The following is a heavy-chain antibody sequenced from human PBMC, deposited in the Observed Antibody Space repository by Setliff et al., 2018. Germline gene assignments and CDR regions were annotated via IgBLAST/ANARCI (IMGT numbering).Heavy chain of an antibody. CDR2: IYTSWST. V-gene: IGHV4-4*07. CDR3: ASARGPSGIAGRGNYNSMDV. D-gene: IGHD6-13*01. CDR1: GGSISYNY. J-gene: IGHJ6*03. Sequence: LSLTCAVSGGSISYNYWSWIRQPAGKGLEWIGHIYTSWSTNYNPSLKGRATLSIDASKRQFSLKLNSVTAADTAVYYCASARGPSGIAGRGNYNSMDVWGKGTLVTVSS.